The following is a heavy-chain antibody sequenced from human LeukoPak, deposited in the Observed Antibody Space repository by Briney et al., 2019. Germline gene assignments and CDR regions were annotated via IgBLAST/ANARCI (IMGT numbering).Heavy chain of an antibody. J-gene: IGHJ4*02. CDR1: SGSISSYY. D-gene: IGHD5-18*01. Sequence: SETLSFTCTVSSGSISSYYWSWIRQPPGKGLEWIGYTYTSGSTDYNTSLKSRVTISVDTSTNQFSLKLSSVTAAETAVYYCVRKKSGYANYYFDYWGQGTLVTVSS. V-gene: IGHV4-4*09. CDR3: VRKKSGYANYYFDY. CDR2: TYTSGST.